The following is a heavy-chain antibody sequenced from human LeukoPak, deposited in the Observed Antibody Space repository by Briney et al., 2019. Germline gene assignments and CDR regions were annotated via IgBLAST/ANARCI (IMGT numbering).Heavy chain of an antibody. Sequence: GGSLRLSCAASEFTFSSYWMHWVRQAPGKGPVWVSRIKNGGSTTTYADSVKGRFTISRDNAKNTLYLQMNSLRAEDTAVYYCARGLGATTCLDYWGQGTLVIVSS. D-gene: IGHD1-26*01. CDR2: IKNGGSTT. V-gene: IGHV3-74*01. J-gene: IGHJ4*02. CDR3: ARGLGATTCLDY. CDR1: EFTFSSYW.